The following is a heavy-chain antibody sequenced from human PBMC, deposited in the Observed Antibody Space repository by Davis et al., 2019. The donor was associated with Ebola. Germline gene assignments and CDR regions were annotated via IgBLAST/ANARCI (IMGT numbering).Heavy chain of an antibody. D-gene: IGHD3-22*01. J-gene: IGHJ3*02. Sequence: SVKASCKASGGTFSSYAISWVRQAPGQGLEWMGGIIPIFGTANYAQKFQGRVTITADESTSTAYMELSSLRSEDTAVYYCASSPYYYDSSGPPDAFDIWGQGTMVTVSS. CDR2: IIPIFGTA. CDR1: GGTFSSYA. CDR3: ASSPYYYDSSGPPDAFDI. V-gene: IGHV1-69*13.